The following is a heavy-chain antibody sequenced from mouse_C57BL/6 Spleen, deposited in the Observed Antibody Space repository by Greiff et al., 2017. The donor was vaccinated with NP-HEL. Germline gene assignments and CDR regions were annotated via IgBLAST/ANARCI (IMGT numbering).Heavy chain of an antibody. J-gene: IGHJ4*01. Sequence: EVKLMESGGGLVKPGGSLKLSCAASGFTFSSYAMSWVRQTPEKRLEWVATISDGGSYTYYPDNVKGRFTISRDNAKNNLYLQMSHLKSEDTAMYYCAREPPAGDYWGQGTSVTVSS. V-gene: IGHV5-4*01. CDR1: GFTFSSYA. CDR2: ISDGGSYT. CDR3: AREPPAGDY.